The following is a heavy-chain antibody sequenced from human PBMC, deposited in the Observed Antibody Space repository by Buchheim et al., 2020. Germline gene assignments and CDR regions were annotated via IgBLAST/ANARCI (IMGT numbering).Heavy chain of an antibody. CDR2: IWHDGSHK. Sequence: QVQLKESGGGVVQPGRSLRLSCVATGFTLSQYGMHWVRQAPGKGLEWLAVIWHDGSHKDYADSVKGRFTISRDNSKNTLYLQMNSLRAEDTAVYYCAKDVVNVDYGDRNDVWGQGTT. D-gene: IGHD4-17*01. CDR3: AKDVVNVDYGDRNDV. J-gene: IGHJ6*02. CDR1: GFTLSQYG. V-gene: IGHV3-33*06.